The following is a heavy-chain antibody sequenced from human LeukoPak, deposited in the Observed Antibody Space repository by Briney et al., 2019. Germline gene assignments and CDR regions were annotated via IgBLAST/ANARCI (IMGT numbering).Heavy chain of an antibody. D-gene: IGHD3-9*01. J-gene: IGHJ3*02. V-gene: IGHV3-21*04. CDR3: ARAHYDILTGYSYAFDI. Sequence: GGSLRLSCAASGFTFSSYSMNWVRQAPGKGLEWVSAISSSRSYIYCADSVKGRFTISRDNSKNALHLQMNSLRAGDTAVYYCARAHYDILTGYSYAFDIWGQGTMVTVSS. CDR1: GFTFSSYS. CDR2: ISSSRSYI.